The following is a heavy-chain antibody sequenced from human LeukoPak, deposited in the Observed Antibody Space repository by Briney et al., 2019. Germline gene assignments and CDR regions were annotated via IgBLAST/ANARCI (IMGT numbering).Heavy chain of an antibody. D-gene: IGHD2-15*01. CDR3: ARSLGRYCSGGPCYYFDY. J-gene: IGHJ4*02. V-gene: IGHV3-7*01. CDR2: IKQDGSEK. Sequence: GGSLRLSCAASGFTLSNYWMSWVRQAPGKGLEWVANIKQDGSEKYYVDSVKGRFAISRDNAKNSLYLQMNSLGAEDTAVYYCARSLGRYCSGGPCYYFDYWGQGTLVTVSS. CDR1: GFTLSNYW.